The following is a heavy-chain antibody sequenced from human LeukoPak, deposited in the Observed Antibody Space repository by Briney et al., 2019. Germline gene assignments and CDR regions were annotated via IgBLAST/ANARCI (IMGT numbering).Heavy chain of an antibody. J-gene: IGHJ3*02. V-gene: IGHV3-30*18. Sequence: GGSLRLSCAASGFTFSNFGMDWVRQAPGKGLEWVAVISYDGNNKYYADSVKGRFTISRDNSKNTLYLQMNSLRAEDTAVYYCAKDGGWELQGDAFDIWGQGTMVTVSS. CDR2: ISYDGNNK. D-gene: IGHD1-26*01. CDR3: AKDGGWELQGDAFDI. CDR1: GFTFSNFG.